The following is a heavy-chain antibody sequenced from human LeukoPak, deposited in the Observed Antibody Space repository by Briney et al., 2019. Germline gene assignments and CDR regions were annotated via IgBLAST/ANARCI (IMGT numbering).Heavy chain of an antibody. CDR1: GFTFSSYS. D-gene: IGHD6-13*01. CDR2: ISSSSSYI. Sequence: GGSLRLSCAASGFTFSSYSMNWVRQAPGKGLEWVSSISSSSSYIYYADSVKGRFTISRDNAKDSPYLQMNSLRAEDTAVYYCARGGGGSSRSYYYYGMDVWGKGTTVTVSS. V-gene: IGHV3-21*01. J-gene: IGHJ6*04. CDR3: ARGGGGSSRSYYYYGMDV.